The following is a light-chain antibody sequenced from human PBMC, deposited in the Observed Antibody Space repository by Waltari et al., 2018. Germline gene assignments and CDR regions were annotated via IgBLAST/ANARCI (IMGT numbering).Light chain of an antibody. Sequence: QSALTQPASASGSPGQSITISCTGTSSDVGGYDFVSWYQQHPGKAPKLIIYEVSNRPSGFSHRFFGSKSGSTASLTISGLQAEDEADYYCSSYTSGSIVVFGTGTKVTVL. V-gene: IGLV2-14*01. J-gene: IGLJ1*01. CDR1: SSDVGGYDF. CDR3: SSYTSGSIVV. CDR2: EVS.